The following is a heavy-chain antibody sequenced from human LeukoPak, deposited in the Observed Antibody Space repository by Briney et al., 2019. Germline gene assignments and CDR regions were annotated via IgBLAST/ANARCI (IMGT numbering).Heavy chain of an antibody. V-gene: IGHV3-23*01. CDR2: ISGGGGST. CDR3: AKDKLKRWLQSPEDY. D-gene: IGHD5-24*01. J-gene: IGHJ4*02. CDR1: GFTFSSYA. Sequence: GGSLRLSCAASGFTFSSYAMSWVRQAPGKGLEWVSAISGGGGSTYYADSVKGRFTISRDNSKNTLYLQMNSLRAEDTAVYYCAKDKLKRWLQSPEDYWGQGTLVTVSS.